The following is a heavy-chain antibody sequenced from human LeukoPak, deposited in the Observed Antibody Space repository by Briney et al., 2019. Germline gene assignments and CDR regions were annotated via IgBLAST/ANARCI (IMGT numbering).Heavy chain of an antibody. Sequence: GSLRLSCAASGFTFSSYSMNWIRQPPGKGLEWIGEINHSGSTNYNPSLKSRVTISVDTSKNQFSLKLSSVTAADTAVYYCARGLARDIVVVPAAIVWFDPWGQGTLVTVSS. CDR3: ARGLARDIVVVPAAIVWFDP. CDR1: GFTFSSYS. V-gene: IGHV4-34*01. J-gene: IGHJ5*02. D-gene: IGHD2-2*02. CDR2: INHSGST.